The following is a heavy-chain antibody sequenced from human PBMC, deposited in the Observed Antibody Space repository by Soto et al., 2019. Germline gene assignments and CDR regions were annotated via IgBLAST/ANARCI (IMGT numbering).Heavy chain of an antibody. CDR1: GFTFTNAW. CDR2: IKSKTDGGTT. CDR3: MTGRSLGV. V-gene: IGHV3-15*07. J-gene: IGHJ6*02. Sequence: GGSLRLSCAASGFTFTNAWMNWVRQAPGKGLEWVGRIKSKTDGGTTEYAAPVKGRFTVSRDDSKTTVYLQMNSVNTEDTGVYYCMTGRSLGVWGQGTTVTVSS.